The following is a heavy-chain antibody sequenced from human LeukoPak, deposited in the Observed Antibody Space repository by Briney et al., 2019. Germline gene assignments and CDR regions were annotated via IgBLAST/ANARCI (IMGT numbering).Heavy chain of an antibody. Sequence: GRSLRLSCAASGFTFGSYAMHWVRQAPGEGLEWVAVISYDGSNKYYADSVKGRFTISRDNSKNTLYLQMNSLRAEDTAVYYCARQYSYGYFDYWGQGTLVTVSS. D-gene: IGHD5-18*01. CDR1: GFTFGSYA. V-gene: IGHV3-30-3*01. J-gene: IGHJ4*02. CDR2: ISYDGSNK. CDR3: ARQYSYGYFDY.